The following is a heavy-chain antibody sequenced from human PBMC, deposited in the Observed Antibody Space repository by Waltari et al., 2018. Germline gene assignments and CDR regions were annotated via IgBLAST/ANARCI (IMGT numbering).Heavy chain of an antibody. CDR1: GFNCGSYS. J-gene: IGHJ4*02. CDR3: ATWMVSHFDY. Sequence: EVQLLESGGGLVQPGESLRLPCVASGFNCGSYSMSWVRQAPGKGLEWVSTIDGPTTNTHYADSVEGRFTISRDNSKNTLYLHMNSLRADDTAIYYCATWMVSHFDYWGQGTLVTASP. D-gene: IGHD2-8*01. CDR2: IDGPTTNT. V-gene: IGHV3-23*01.